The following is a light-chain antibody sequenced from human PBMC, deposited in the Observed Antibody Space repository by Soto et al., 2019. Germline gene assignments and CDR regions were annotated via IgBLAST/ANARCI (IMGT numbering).Light chain of an antibody. CDR1: QSVSSN. Sequence: EIWMTQSPATLSVSPGERATLSCGASQSVSSNLAWYQQKPGQAPRLLIYGASTRATGIPARFSGSGSGTEFTLTISSLKSEDFAVYYCQQYNNWPPWTFGHGTKVDIK. J-gene: IGKJ1*01. V-gene: IGKV3-15*01. CDR2: GAS. CDR3: QQYNNWPPWT.